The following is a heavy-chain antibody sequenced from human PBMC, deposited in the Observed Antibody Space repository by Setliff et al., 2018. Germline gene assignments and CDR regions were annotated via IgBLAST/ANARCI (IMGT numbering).Heavy chain of an antibody. J-gene: IGHJ4*02. D-gene: IGHD2-2*01. CDR3: SRLVRYCTATSCQRLSGGEF. CDR1: GDTFSTYA. CDR2: IIPLLETA. V-gene: IGHV1-69*06. Sequence: SVKVSCKASGDTFSTYALSWVRQAPGQGLEWMGGIIPLLETAKYAQKFQGRVTITADKSTNTGYMELSSLTFDDTAVYFCSRLVRYCTATSCQRLSGGEFWGQGTLVTVSS.